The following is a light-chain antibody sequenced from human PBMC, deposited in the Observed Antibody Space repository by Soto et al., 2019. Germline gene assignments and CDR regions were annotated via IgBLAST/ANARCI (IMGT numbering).Light chain of an antibody. V-gene: IGLV2-14*01. CDR2: EVS. CDR1: SSDVGGYNY. J-gene: IGLJ3*02. CDR3: SSYTTSYTQV. Sequence: QSALTQPGSVSGSPGQSITISCTGTSSDVGGYNYVSWYQQHPGKVPKLILYEVSNRPSGVSNRFSGSKSGNTASLAISGLQAEDEADYYCSSYTTSYTQVFGGGTKLTVL.